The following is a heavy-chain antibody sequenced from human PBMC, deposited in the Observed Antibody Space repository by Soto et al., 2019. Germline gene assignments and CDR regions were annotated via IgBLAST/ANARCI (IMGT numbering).Heavy chain of an antibody. CDR3: AKQYGDWFRFDY. CDR2: ISGSSGST. J-gene: IGHJ4*02. CDR1: GFTFSSYA. D-gene: IGHD4-17*01. Sequence: EVQLLESGGGLVQPGGSLRLSCAASGFTFSSYAMSWVRQAPGKGLEWVSAISGSSGSTYYADSVKGRFTISRDNSKNTLYLQMNSLRAEDTAVYYCAKQYGDWFRFDYWGQGTLVTVSS. V-gene: IGHV3-23*01.